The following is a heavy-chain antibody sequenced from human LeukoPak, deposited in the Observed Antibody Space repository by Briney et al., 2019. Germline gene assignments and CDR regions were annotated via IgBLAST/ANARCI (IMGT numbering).Heavy chain of an antibody. CDR1: GYTFTGYY. Sequence: GASVKVSCKASGYTFTGYYMHWVRQAPGQGLEWMGWINPNSGGTNYAQKFQGRVTMTRDTSISTAYMELSRLRSDDTAVYYCARELMVRGVILWFDPWGQGTLVTVSS. J-gene: IGHJ5*02. V-gene: IGHV1-2*02. CDR3: ARELMVRGVILWFDP. D-gene: IGHD3-10*01. CDR2: INPNSGGT.